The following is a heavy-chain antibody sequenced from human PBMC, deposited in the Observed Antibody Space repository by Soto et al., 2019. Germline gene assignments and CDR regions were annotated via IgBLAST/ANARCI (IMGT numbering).Heavy chain of an antibody. J-gene: IGHJ6*02. CDR2: IGTVGDT. Sequence: GGSLRLSCAASGFTFSSYDMHWVRQATGKGLEWVSAIGTVGDTYYPGSVKGRFTISRENAKNSLYLQMNSLRAGDTAVYYCARIAAAGKNYYYGMDVWGQGTTVTVSS. V-gene: IGHV3-13*01. D-gene: IGHD6-13*01. CDR3: ARIAAAGKNYYYGMDV. CDR1: GFTFSSYD.